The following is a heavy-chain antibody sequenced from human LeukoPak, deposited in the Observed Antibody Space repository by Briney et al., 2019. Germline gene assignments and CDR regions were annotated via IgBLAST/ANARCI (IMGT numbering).Heavy chain of an antibody. J-gene: IGHJ4*02. CDR1: GYTFTGYY. V-gene: IGHV1-2*02. CDR3: ARDLTYYEGSGYYY. D-gene: IGHD3-22*01. Sequence: ASVKVSCKTSGYTFTGYYIHWVRQAPGQGLEWMGWINPNSGGTYYAQKFQGRVTMTSDTSINTAYMELSRLRSDDTAVYYCARDLTYYEGSGYYYWGEGTLVTVSS. CDR2: INPNSGGT.